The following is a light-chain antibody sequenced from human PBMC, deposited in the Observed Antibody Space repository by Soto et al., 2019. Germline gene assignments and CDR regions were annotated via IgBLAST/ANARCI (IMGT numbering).Light chain of an antibody. V-gene: IGKV3-15*01. J-gene: IGKJ1*01. Sequence: EIVMTQSPATLSVSPGERATLSCRASQSLSGNLAWYQQKPGQAPRLLIYDASARATGIPARFSGSGSGTEFALTISSLQSEDFAFCYCLQYNYWPRTFGQGTRVEIK. CDR1: QSLSGN. CDR2: DAS. CDR3: LQYNYWPRT.